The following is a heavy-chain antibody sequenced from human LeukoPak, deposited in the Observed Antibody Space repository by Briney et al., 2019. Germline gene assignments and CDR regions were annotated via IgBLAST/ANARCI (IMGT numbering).Heavy chain of an antibody. D-gene: IGHD2-2*01. J-gene: IGHJ5*02. Sequence: SETLSLTCTVSGGSISSYYWSWIRQPAGKGLEWIGRIYTSGSTNYNPSLKSRVTMSVDTSKNQFSLKLSSVTAADTAVYYCARDIVVVPAAIIHGWFDPWGQGTLVTVSS. CDR1: GGSISSYY. CDR2: IYTSGST. CDR3: ARDIVVVPAAIIHGWFDP. V-gene: IGHV4-4*07.